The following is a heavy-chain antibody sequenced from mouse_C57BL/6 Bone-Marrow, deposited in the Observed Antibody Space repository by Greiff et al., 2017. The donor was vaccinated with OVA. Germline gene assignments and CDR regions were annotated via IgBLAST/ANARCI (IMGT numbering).Heavy chain of an antibody. CDR2: INPSNGGT. CDR3: ARATVVNWYFDY. Sequence: VQLQESGTELVKPGASVKLSCKASGYTFTSYWMHWVKQRPGQGLEWIGNINPSNGGTNYNEKFKSKATLTVDKSSSTAYMQLSSLTSEDSAVYYCARATVVNWYFDYWGQGTTLTVSS. V-gene: IGHV1-53*01. J-gene: IGHJ2*01. D-gene: IGHD1-1*01. CDR1: GYTFTSYW.